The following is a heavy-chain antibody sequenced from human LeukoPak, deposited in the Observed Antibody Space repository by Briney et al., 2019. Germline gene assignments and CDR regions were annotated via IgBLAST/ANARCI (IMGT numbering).Heavy chain of an antibody. Sequence: TASETLSLTCTVSGVSISSYYWSWIRQPPGKGLEWIGYIYTSGSTNYNPSLKSRVTISVHTSKNQFSLKLSSVTAADTAVYYCARFTRPSGSFDYWGQGTLVTVSS. V-gene: IGHV4-4*09. CDR2: IYTSGST. D-gene: IGHD3-10*01. CDR3: ARFTRPSGSFDY. CDR1: GVSISSYY. J-gene: IGHJ4*02.